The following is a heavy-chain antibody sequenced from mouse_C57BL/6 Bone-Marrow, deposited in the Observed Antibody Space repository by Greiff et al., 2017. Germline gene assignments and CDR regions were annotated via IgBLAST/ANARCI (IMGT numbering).Heavy chain of an antibody. J-gene: IGHJ4*01. CDR1: GYTFTSYW. CDR2: INPSNGGT. V-gene: IGHV1-53*01. D-gene: IGHD3-2*02. Sequence: VQLQQPGTELVKPGASVKLSCKASGYTFTSYWMHWVKQRPGQGLEWIGNINPSNGGTNYNEKFKGKATLTVDKSSSTAYMQLSSLTSEDSAVYYCAREGEAQAAAMDYWGQGTSVTVSS. CDR3: AREGEAQAAAMDY.